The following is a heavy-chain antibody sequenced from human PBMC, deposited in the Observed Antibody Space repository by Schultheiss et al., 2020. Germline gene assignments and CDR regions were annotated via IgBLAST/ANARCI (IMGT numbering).Heavy chain of an antibody. Sequence: GESLKISCAAAGFTFSDYYMSWIRQAPGKGLEWVSYISSGGSTYYPDSVKGRFTISRDNSKNTLYLQMNSLRAEDTAVYYCAKDIRLRVRGPFDYWGQGTLVTVSS. V-gene: IGHV3-11*04. J-gene: IGHJ4*02. CDR1: GFTFSDYY. CDR2: ISSGGST. CDR3: AKDIRLRVRGPFDY. D-gene: IGHD3-10*01.